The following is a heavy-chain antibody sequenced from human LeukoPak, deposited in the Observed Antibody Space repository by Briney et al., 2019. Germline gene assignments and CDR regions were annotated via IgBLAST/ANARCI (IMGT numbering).Heavy chain of an antibody. J-gene: IGHJ3*02. V-gene: IGHV1-69*05. CDR1: GGTFSSYA. Sequence: SVKVSCKASGGTFSSYAISWVRQAPGQGLEWMGRIIPIFGTANYAQKFQGRVTITTDESTSTAYMELSSLRSEDTAVYYCARASRNYYDSIGIDAFDIWGQGTMVTVSS. D-gene: IGHD3-22*01. CDR2: IIPIFGTA. CDR3: ARASRNYYDSIGIDAFDI.